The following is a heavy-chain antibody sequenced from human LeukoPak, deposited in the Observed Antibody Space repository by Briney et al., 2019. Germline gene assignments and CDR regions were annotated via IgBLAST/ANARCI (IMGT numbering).Heavy chain of an antibody. V-gene: IGHV4-61*02. CDR3: AREPTKGWELPYSDY. J-gene: IGHJ4*02. CDR2: IYTSGST. D-gene: IGHD1-26*01. CDR1: GGSISSGSYY. Sequence: SETLSLTCTVSGGSISSGSYYWSWIRQPAGKGLEWIGRIYTSGSTNYNPSLKSRVTISVDTSKNQFSLKLSSVTAADTAVYYCAREPTKGWELPYSDYWGQGTLVTVSS.